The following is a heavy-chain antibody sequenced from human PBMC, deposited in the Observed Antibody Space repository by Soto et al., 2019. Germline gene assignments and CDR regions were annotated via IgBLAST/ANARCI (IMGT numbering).Heavy chain of an antibody. CDR3: TRYYYESSGYYVY. J-gene: IGHJ4*02. Sequence: SLRLSCTDSGFNFANYALTWVRQAPGKGLEWVGFIRGETNGGTADYAASLKGRITISRDDSKSIAYLEINSLQTEDTAVYYCTRYYYESSGYYVYWGQGTLVTVSS. V-gene: IGHV3-49*04. CDR2: IRGETNGGTA. CDR1: GFNFANYA. D-gene: IGHD3-22*01.